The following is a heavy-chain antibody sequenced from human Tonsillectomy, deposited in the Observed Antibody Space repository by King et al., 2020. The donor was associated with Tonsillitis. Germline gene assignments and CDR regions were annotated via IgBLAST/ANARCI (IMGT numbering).Heavy chain of an antibody. CDR3: ARLLRGELRYFDWLFFDL. V-gene: IGHV4-31*03. J-gene: IGHJ2*01. CDR2: IYYSGST. CDR1: GGSISSGGYY. Sequence: VQLQESGPGLVKPSQTLSLTCTDSGGSISSGGYYWSWIRQHPGKGLEWIGYIYYSGSTYYNPSLKSRVTISVDTSKNQFSLKLSSVTAADTAVYYCARLLRGELRYFDWLFFDLWGRGTLVTVSS. D-gene: IGHD3-9*01.